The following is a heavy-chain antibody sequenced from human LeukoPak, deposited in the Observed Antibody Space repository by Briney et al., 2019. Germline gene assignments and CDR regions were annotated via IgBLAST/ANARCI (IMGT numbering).Heavy chain of an antibody. J-gene: IGHJ4*02. CDR3: ARDRGTTGYYYLDS. Sequence: SETLSLTCSVSGGPITEYYWSWIRQPPGKGLGWIGYIYHTGSPNYSPSLKSRLTMSVDASRNQFSLKLVSVTAADTGVYYCARDRGTTGYYYLDSWGQGILATVSS. D-gene: IGHD1-26*01. CDR2: IYHTGSP. CDR1: GGPITEYY. V-gene: IGHV4-59*01.